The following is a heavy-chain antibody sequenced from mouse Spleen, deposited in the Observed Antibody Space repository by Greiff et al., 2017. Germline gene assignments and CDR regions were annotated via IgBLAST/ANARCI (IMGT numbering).Heavy chain of an antibody. V-gene: IGHV5-6-2*01. J-gene: IGHJ4*01. CDR2: INSNGGST. CDR1: GFTFSSYA. Sequence: EVQLMESGGGLVKPGGSLKLSCAASGFTFSSYAMSWVRQTPEKRLEWVAAINSNGGSTYYPDTVKDRFTISRDNAKNTLYLQMSSLRSEDTALYYCARHDPYYYAMDYWGQGTSVTVSS. CDR3: ARHDPYYYAMDY.